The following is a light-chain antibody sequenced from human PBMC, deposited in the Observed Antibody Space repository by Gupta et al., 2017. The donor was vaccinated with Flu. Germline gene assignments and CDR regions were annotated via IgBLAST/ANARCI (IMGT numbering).Light chain of an antibody. CDR3: AGRDDNLDGWV. CDR2: PDD. J-gene: IGLJ3*02. CDR1: NSSMERNF. V-gene: IGLV1-47*01. Sequence: SNSSMERNFLYWYQTITGRAPTMLIYPDDKRPSGSAGGLSGSKKGTSGSLAISGLRSEDEADYFCAGRDDNLDGWVFGGGTKLTVL.